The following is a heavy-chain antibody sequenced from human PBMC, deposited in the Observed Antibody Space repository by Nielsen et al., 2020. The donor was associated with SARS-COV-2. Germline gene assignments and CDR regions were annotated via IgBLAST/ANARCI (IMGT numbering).Heavy chain of an antibody. CDR3: ARVRSRGIQLWVRGYSMDV. Sequence: GESLKISCAASGFTFSSYGMHWVRQAPGKGLEWVAVIWYDGSNKYYADSVKGRFTISRDNSKNTLYLQMNSLRAEDTAVYYCARVRSRGIQLWVRGYSMDVWGQGTTVTVSS. D-gene: IGHD5-18*01. CDR1: GFTFSSYG. CDR2: IWYDGSNK. V-gene: IGHV3-33*01. J-gene: IGHJ6*02.